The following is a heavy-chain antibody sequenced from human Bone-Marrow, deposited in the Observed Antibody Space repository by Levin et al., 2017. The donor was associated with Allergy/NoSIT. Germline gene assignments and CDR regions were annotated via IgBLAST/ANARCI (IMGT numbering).Heavy chain of an antibody. CDR3: ARGGMFYHDSSGYPFDY. CDR1: GGSIGSSDYY. Sequence: NPSETLSLTCTVSGGSIGSSDYYWSWIRQTPGKGLEWIGCIYYLGHTYYNRSLKSRVTISMDTSQNQLSLKLRSVTAADTAVYYCARGGMFYHDSSGYPFDYWGQGTQVTVSS. V-gene: IGHV4-30-4*01. D-gene: IGHD3-22*01. CDR2: IYYLGHT. J-gene: IGHJ4*02.